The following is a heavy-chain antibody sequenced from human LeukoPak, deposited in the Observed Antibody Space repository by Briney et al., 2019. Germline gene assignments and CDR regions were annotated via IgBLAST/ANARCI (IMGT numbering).Heavy chain of an antibody. CDR2: ISYDGSNK. V-gene: IGHV3-30-3*01. CDR3: ALGDYPDY. J-gene: IGHJ4*02. D-gene: IGHD4-17*01. CDR1: GFTFSNAW. Sequence: GGSLRLSCAASGFTFSNAWMNWVRQAPGKGLEWVAVISYDGSNKYYADSVKGRFTISRDNSKNTLYLQMNSLRAEDTAVYYCALGDYPDYWAREPWSPSPQ.